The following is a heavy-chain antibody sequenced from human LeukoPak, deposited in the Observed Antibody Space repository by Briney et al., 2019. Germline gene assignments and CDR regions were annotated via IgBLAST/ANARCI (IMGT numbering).Heavy chain of an antibody. V-gene: IGHV1-46*01. Sequence: ASVKVSCKASGCSFTSHYMHWVRQAPGQGLEWMGIINPSGGSTSYAQKFQGRVTMTRDMSTSTVYMELSSLRSEDTAVYYCARVGDYYDSSGYYLDYWGQGTLVTVSS. J-gene: IGHJ4*02. CDR2: INPSGGST. CDR1: GCSFTSHY. CDR3: ARVGDYYDSSGYYLDY. D-gene: IGHD3-22*01.